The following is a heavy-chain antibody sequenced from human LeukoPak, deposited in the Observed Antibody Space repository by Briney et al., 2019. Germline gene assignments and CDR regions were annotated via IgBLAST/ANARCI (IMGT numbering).Heavy chain of an antibody. V-gene: IGHV4-34*01. D-gene: IGHD3-9*01. CDR1: GGSFSGYY. J-gene: IGHJ4*02. CDR2: INHSGST. Sequence: SETLSLTCAVYGGSFSGYYWSWIRRPPGKGLEWIGEINHSGSTNYNPSLKSRVTISVDTSKNQFSLKLSSVTAADTAVYYCASASGDILTGIHPYYFDYWGQGTLVTVSS. CDR3: ASASGDILTGIHPYYFDY.